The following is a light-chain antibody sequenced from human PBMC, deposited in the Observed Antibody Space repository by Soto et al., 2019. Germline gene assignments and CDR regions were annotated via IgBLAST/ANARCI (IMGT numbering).Light chain of an antibody. J-gene: IGLJ1*01. V-gene: IGLV1-51*01. Sequence: QSVLTQPPSVSAAPGQKVTISCSGSSSNIGINYVSWYQQLPGTAPKLLIYDNNKRPSGIPDRFSGSKSGTSATLGITGLQTGDKADYYCGTWDSSLSAYVFGTGTKLTVL. CDR1: SSNIGINY. CDR3: GTWDSSLSAYV. CDR2: DNN.